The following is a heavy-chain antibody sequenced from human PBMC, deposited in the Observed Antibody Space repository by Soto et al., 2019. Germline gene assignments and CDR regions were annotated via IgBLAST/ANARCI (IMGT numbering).Heavy chain of an antibody. J-gene: IGHJ4*02. CDR3: ARDKITGLFDY. CDR1: GGSFSGYY. V-gene: IGHV4-34*01. CDR2: INHSGST. Sequence: QVQLQQWGAGLLKPSETLSLTCAVYGGSFSGYYWTWLRQPPGTGLEWIGEINHSGSTNYNPFLKSEVTISVDTSQNQFSLKLTSVTAEDTSVYYCARDKITGLFDYWGQGTLVTVSS. D-gene: IGHD2-8*02.